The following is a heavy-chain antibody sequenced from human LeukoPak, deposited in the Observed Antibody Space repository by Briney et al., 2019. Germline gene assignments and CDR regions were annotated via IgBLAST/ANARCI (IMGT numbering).Heavy chain of an antibody. J-gene: IGHJ5*02. CDR2: SSTGGST. Sequence: SETLSLTCTVSGGSISSGSSSWSWIRQSAGKGLEWIGRSSTGGSTRYNAALKSRVTISVDTSKNQFSLKLNSVTAADTAMYYCARDRLGYSHAWYWFDIWGRGTLVFVSS. D-gene: IGHD6-19*01. CDR1: GGSISSGSSS. CDR3: ARDRLGYSHAWYWFDI. V-gene: IGHV4-61*02.